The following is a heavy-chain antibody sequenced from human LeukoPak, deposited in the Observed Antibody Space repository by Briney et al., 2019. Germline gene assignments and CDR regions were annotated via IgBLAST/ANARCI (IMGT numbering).Heavy chain of an antibody. V-gene: IGHV4-30-4*01. J-gene: IGHJ4*02. CDR1: GGSISSGDYY. D-gene: IGHD3-3*01. CDR3: AREVPFWSGGSFGVVYHYYFDY. CDR2: IYYSGST. Sequence: SETLSLTCTVSGGSISSGDYYWSWVRQPPGKGLEWIGYIYYSGSTYYNPSLKSRVTISVDTSKNQFSLKLSSVTAADTAVYYCAREVPFWSGGSFGVVYHYYFDYWGQGTLVTVSS.